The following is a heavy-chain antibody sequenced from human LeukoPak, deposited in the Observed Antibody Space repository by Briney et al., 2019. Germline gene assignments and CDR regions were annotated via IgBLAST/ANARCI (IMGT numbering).Heavy chain of an antibody. V-gene: IGHV3-30*18. D-gene: IGHD6-19*01. Sequence: GGSLRLSCAASGFTFSSYGMHWVRQAPGKGLEWVAVISYDGSNKYYADSVKGRFTISRDNSKNTLYLQMNSLRAEDTAVYYCAKGRGQWLVYHDAFDIWGQGTMVTVSS. CDR3: AKGRGQWLVYHDAFDI. CDR1: GFTFSSYG. CDR2: ISYDGSNK. J-gene: IGHJ3*02.